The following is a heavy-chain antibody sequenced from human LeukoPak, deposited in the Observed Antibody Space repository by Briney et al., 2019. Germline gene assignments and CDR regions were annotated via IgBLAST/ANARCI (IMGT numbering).Heavy chain of an antibody. CDR2: IYYSGST. CDR3: ARGSYCSSTSCPHTAGNWFDP. J-gene: IGHJ5*02. CDR1: GGPISSGAYY. V-gene: IGHV4-30-4*01. D-gene: IGHD2-2*01. Sequence: SETLSLTCTVSGGPISSGAYYWSWLRPPPGKGLEWIGYIYYSGSTYYNPSLKSRVTISVDTSKNQFSLMLSSVTAADTAVYCCARGSYCSSTSCPHTAGNWFDPWGEETLVTVSS.